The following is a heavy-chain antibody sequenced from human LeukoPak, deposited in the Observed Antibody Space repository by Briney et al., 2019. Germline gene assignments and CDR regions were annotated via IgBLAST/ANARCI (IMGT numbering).Heavy chain of an antibody. Sequence: GASVKVSCKASGGTFSSYAISWVRQAPGQGLEWMGWISAYNGNTNYAQKLQGRVTMTTDTSTSTAYMELRSLRSDDTAVYYCARGTIHYYYYMDVWGKGTTVTVSS. CDR1: GGTFSSYA. D-gene: IGHD1-14*01. V-gene: IGHV1-18*01. CDR2: ISAYNGNT. CDR3: ARGTIHYYYYMDV. J-gene: IGHJ6*03.